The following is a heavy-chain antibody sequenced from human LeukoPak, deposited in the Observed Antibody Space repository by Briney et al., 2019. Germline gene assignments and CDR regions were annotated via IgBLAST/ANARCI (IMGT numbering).Heavy chain of an antibody. D-gene: IGHD3-10*01. CDR2: VSYSGTT. V-gene: IGHV4-59*08. CDR1: GGSMSSYY. CDR3: ARHGSGTSLALYP. Sequence: SETLSLTCTVSGGSMSSYYWSWIRQSPGKGLEWVGYVSYSGTTNYNPSLKSRVTISLGTSKNRFSLNLTSVTAADTAVYYCARHGSGTSLALYPWGQGTLVTVSS. J-gene: IGHJ5*02.